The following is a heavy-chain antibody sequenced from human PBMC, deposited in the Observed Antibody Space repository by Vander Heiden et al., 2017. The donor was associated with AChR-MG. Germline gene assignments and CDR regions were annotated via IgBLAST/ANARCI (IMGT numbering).Heavy chain of an antibody. Sequence: QVQLVESGGGVVQPGRSLRLPCAASGFTFSSYAMHWVRPSPVKGLEWWAVRSYDGSNKYYADSVKGRFTISRDNSKNTLYLQMNSLRAEDTAVYYCARSIHGVVGRRHHDAFDIWGQGTMVTVSS. CDR3: ARSIHGVVGRRHHDAFDI. CDR2: RSYDGSNK. CDR1: GFTFSSYA. V-gene: IGHV3-30-3*01. D-gene: IGHD1-26*01. J-gene: IGHJ3*02.